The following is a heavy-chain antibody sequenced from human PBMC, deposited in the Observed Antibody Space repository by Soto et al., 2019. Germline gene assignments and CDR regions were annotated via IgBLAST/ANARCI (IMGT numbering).Heavy chain of an antibody. CDR1: GFTFSSYA. CDR3: AHTPFIVLMVYAITAEGYYYGMDV. J-gene: IGHJ6*02. D-gene: IGHD2-8*01. V-gene: IGHV3-23*01. CDR2: ISGSGGST. Sequence: GGSLRLSCAASGFTFSSYAMSWVRQAPGKGLEWVSAISGSGGSTYYADSVKGRFTISRDNSKNTLYLQMNSLRAEDTAVYYCAHTPFIVLMVYAITAEGYYYGMDVWGQGTTVTVSS.